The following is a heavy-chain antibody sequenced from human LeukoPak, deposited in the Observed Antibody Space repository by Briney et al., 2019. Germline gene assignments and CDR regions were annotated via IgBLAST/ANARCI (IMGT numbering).Heavy chain of an antibody. V-gene: IGHV3-23*01. Sequence: GGSLRLPCAASGFSFRSYAMSWVRQAPGKGLEWVSTISASGGSTYYADSVKGRFTISRDNSKNTLYLQMNSLRAEDTALYYCAKDRVRGEGLLDYWGQGTLVTVSS. D-gene: IGHD3-10*01. CDR3: AKDRVRGEGLLDY. CDR2: ISASGGST. J-gene: IGHJ4*02. CDR1: GFSFRSYA.